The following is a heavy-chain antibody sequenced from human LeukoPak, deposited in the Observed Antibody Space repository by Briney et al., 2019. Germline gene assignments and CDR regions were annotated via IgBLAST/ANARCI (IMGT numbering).Heavy chain of an antibody. Sequence: GGSLRLSCAASGFTFRSYVMSWVRQAPGKGLEWISSTSGGGGNTYYADSVKGRFTISRDNAKNSLYLQMNSLRSEDTAVYYCARKSSGSYGNNWFDPWGQGSLVTVSS. CDR2: TSGGGGNT. CDR3: ARKSSGSYGNNWFDP. D-gene: IGHD3-10*01. J-gene: IGHJ5*02. V-gene: IGHV3-21*01. CDR1: GFTFRSYV.